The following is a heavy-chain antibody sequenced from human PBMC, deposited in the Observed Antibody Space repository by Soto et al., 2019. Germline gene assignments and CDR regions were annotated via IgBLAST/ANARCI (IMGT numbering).Heavy chain of an antibody. J-gene: IGHJ4*02. CDR3: SRGTEVRPGVY. CDR2: INPGNGNT. V-gene: IGHV1-3*01. Sequence: GASVKVSCKAFGYTFSIYTMHWVRQAPGQRPEWMGWINPGNGNTKYSQKFQDRVTITRDTSASTAYMELSSLSSEDTAVYYCSRGTEVRPGVYWGQGTLVTVSS. CDR1: GYTFSIYT.